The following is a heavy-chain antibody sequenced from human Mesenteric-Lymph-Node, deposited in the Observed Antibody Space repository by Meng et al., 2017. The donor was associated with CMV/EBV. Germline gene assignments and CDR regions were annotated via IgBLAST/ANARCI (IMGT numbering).Heavy chain of an antibody. D-gene: IGHD3-3*01. CDR2: IYYSGST. Sequence: SETLSPTCTVPGGSISSYHWSWIRQPPGKGLEWIGYIYYSGSTNYNPSLKSRVTISVDTSKNQFSLKLSSVTAADTAVYYCARDFITIVHWFDPWGQGTLVTVSS. J-gene: IGHJ5*02. CDR1: GGSISSYH. V-gene: IGHV4-59*08. CDR3: ARDFITIVHWFDP.